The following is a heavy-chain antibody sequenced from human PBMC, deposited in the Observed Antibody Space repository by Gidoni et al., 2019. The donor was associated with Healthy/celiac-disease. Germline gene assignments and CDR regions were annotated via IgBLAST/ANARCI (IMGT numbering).Heavy chain of an antibody. J-gene: IGHJ6*02. V-gene: IGHV4-34*01. D-gene: IGHD3-10*01. Sequence: QVQLQQWGAGLLKPSETLSLTCAVYGGSFSGYYWSWIRQPPGKGLEWIGEIKHSGSTNYNPSLKSRVTISVDTSKNQFSLKLSSVTAADTAVYYCARGDYYGSGSYTWGAYGMDVWGQGTTVTVSS. CDR2: IKHSGST. CDR3: ARGDYYGSGSYTWGAYGMDV. CDR1: GGSFSGYY.